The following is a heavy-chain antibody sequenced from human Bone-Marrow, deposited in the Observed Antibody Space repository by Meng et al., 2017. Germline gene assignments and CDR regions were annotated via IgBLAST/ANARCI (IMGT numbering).Heavy chain of an antibody. V-gene: IGHV4-61*01. CDR2: IDYSGST. CDR3: AGGPWEFDF. J-gene: IGHJ4*02. D-gene: IGHD1-26*01. Sequence: SETLSLTCTGSGASVSSSSHYWSWVRQSPGKGLEYIAYIDYSGSTNYNPSLKSRVTISADTSKNQLSLKLTSVTAADTAVYYCAGGPWEFDFWGQGILVTVSS. CDR1: GASVSSSSHY.